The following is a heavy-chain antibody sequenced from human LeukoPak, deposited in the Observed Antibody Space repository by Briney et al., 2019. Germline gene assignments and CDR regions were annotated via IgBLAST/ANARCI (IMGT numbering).Heavy chain of an antibody. CDR3: VQGCGGACFRFDF. Sequence: PGGSLRLSCSASGFTFSHYAMHWVRQAPGKGPEYVAAISSNEGSTYYADAVKGRFTISRDNSKNTLFLQMSSLSADDSGVYYCVQGCGGACFRFDFWGQGTLVTVAS. CDR1: GFTFSHYA. J-gene: IGHJ4*02. CDR2: ISSNEGST. D-gene: IGHD2-21*02. V-gene: IGHV3-64D*06.